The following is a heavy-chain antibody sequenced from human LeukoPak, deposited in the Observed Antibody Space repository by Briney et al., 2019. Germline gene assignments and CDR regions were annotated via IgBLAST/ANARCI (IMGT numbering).Heavy chain of an antibody. CDR3: ARDSYGDYYIDY. Sequence: SETLSLTCTVSGDSICSDNYYWSWIRQPAGKGLEWIGHIYAGGSTKYNPSLESRVTISVDTSKNQFSLKLSSVTAADTAVYYCARDSYGDYYIDYWGQGTLVTVSS. CDR1: GDSICSDNYY. CDR2: IYAGGST. D-gene: IGHD4-17*01. J-gene: IGHJ4*02. V-gene: IGHV4-61*09.